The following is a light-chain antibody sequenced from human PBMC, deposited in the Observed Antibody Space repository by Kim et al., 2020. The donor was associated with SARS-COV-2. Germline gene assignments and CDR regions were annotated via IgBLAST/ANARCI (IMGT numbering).Light chain of an antibody. CDR1: RLGDKY. CDR3: QAWDISTLV. V-gene: IGLV3-1*01. J-gene: IGLJ2*01. Sequence: VAPGQTARITCSGDRLGDKYASWYQQKPGQSPVLVMYQNKKRPSGIPERFSGSNSGNTATLIISETQAMDEADYYCQAWDISTLVFGGGTQLTVL. CDR2: QNK.